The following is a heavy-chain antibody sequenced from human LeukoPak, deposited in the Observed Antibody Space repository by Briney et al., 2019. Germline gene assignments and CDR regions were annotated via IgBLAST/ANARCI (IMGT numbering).Heavy chain of an antibody. CDR1: GFTFSSYG. V-gene: IGHV3-30*02. J-gene: IGHJ6*03. D-gene: IGHD3-10*01. CDR2: IRNDESNK. Sequence: GGSLRLSCAASGFTFSSYGMHWVRQAPGKGLEWVAFIRNDESNKYYADSVKGRFTISRDNSKNTLYLQMNSLRAEDTAVYYCAKAPGSGNEVYYYYYMDVWDKGTTVTVSS. CDR3: AKAPGSGNEVYYYYYMDV.